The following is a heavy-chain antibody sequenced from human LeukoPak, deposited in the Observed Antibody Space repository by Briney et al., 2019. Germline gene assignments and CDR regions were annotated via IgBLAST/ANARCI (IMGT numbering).Heavy chain of an antibody. Sequence: PGRSLRLSCAASGFTFSSYGMHWVRQAPGKGLEWVAGIPYDGSQNSYADSVKGRFSISRDNSKSALYLQLSSLRPEDTAVYYCAREGRFKAQHLFDYWGQGTMVTVSS. J-gene: IGHJ4*02. V-gene: IGHV3-30*03. D-gene: IGHD2-2*01. CDR2: IPYDGSQN. CDR1: GFTFSSYG. CDR3: AREGRFKAQHLFDY.